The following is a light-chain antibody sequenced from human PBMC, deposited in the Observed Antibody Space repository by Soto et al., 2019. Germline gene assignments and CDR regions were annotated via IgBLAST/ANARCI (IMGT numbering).Light chain of an antibody. Sequence: QSALTQPASVSGSPGQSITISCTGTSGDVGGYNYVSWYQQHPGKAPKLLIYDVSFRSSGVSNRFSGSKSGNTASLIISGLQAEDEANYYCGSYSSGNTRVLFGGGTQLTVL. CDR3: GSYSSGNTRVL. CDR2: DVS. J-gene: IGLJ2*01. V-gene: IGLV2-14*03. CDR1: SGDVGGYNY.